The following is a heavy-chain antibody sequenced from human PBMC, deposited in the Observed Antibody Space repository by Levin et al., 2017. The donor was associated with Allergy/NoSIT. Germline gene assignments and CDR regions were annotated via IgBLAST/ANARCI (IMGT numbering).Heavy chain of an antibody. CDR2: TYYRSKWYN. Sequence: SQTLSLTCAISGDSVSSNSAAWNWIRQSPSRGLEWLGRTYYRSKWYNDYAVSVKSRITINPDTSKNHFSLQLNSVTPEDTAVYYCARNDIAVAGTGDDAFDSWGQGTMVTVSS. V-gene: IGHV6-1*01. CDR3: ARNDIAVAGTGDDAFDS. CDR1: GDSVSSNSAA. J-gene: IGHJ3*02. D-gene: IGHD6-19*01.